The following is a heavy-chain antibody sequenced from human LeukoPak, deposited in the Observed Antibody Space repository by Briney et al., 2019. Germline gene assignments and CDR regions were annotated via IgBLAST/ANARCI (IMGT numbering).Heavy chain of an antibody. D-gene: IGHD1-1*01. J-gene: IGHJ3*02. CDR1: GYSISGGYY. CDR2: IYHSGST. Sequence: SETLSLTCTVSGYSISGGYYWGWIRQPPGKGLEWIGSIYHSGSTYYNPSLKSRVTISVDTSKNQFSLKLSSVTAADTAVYYCARDPKTTGTTQVARDPHAFDIWGQGTMVTVSS. V-gene: IGHV4-38-2*02. CDR3: ARDPKTTGTTQVARDPHAFDI.